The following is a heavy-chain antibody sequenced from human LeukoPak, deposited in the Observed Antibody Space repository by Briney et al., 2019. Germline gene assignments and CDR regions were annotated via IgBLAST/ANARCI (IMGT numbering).Heavy chain of an antibody. V-gene: IGHV1-8*01. Sequence: GESLKVSCKASGYTFTSYDINWVRQATGQGLEWMGWMNPNSGNTGYAQKFQGRVTMTRNTSISTAYMELSSLRSEDTAVYYCARHVDTAMVRAFDIWGQGTMVTVSS. CDR2: MNPNSGNT. D-gene: IGHD5-18*01. CDR1: GYTFTSYD. CDR3: ARHVDTAMVRAFDI. J-gene: IGHJ3*02.